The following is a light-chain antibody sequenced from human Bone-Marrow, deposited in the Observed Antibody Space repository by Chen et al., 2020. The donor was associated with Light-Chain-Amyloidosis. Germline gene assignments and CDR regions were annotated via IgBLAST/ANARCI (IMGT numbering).Light chain of an antibody. J-gene: IGLJ2*01. CDR3: QSADSSGTYEVI. V-gene: IGLV3-25*03. CDR1: ELPTKY. CDR2: RDT. Sequence: SYALTQPPSVSVSPGQTAISTCSGDELPTKYAYWYQQKPGQAPVLVIHRDTERPSGISERFSGSSSGTTATLTISGVQAEDEADYHCQSADSSGTYEVIFGGGTKLTVL.